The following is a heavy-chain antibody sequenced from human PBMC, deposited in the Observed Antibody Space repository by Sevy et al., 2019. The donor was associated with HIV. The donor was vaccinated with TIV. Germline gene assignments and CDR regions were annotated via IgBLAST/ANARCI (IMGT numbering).Heavy chain of an antibody. CDR3: AREDSDSGFEY. CDR1: GFTFSSYG. V-gene: IGHV3-30*03. J-gene: IGHJ4*02. CDR2: IGNDGDVK. D-gene: IGHD1-26*01. Sequence: GGSLRLSCAASGFTFSSYGIHWVRQAPGKGLEWVAVIGNDGDVKDYADSVKGRFTGSRDNSKNTLYLQMNSLSPEDTAVYYCAREDSDSGFEYWGQGTLVTVSS.